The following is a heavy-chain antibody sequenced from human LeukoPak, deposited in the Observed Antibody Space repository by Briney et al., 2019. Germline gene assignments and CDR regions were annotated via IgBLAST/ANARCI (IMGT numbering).Heavy chain of an antibody. Sequence: GRSQRLSCAASGFSFSSYGMHWVRQAPGKGLEWVAVIWYDGSNKYYADSVKGRFTISRDNSKNTLYLQMNSLRAEDTAVYYCARDVPDVGATASGGLMDYWGQGTLVTVSS. V-gene: IGHV3-33*01. J-gene: IGHJ4*02. D-gene: IGHD1-26*01. CDR1: GFSFSSYG. CDR2: IWYDGSNK. CDR3: ARDVPDVGATASGGLMDY.